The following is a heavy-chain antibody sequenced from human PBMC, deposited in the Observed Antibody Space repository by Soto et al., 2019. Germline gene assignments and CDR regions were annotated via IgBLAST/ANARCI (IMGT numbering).Heavy chain of an antibody. J-gene: IGHJ6*01. CDR3: TTDMTLRYFDWLLSDYYYYGMEV. CDR2: IKSKTDGGTT. V-gene: IGHV3-15*01. CDR1: GFTFSNAW. D-gene: IGHD3-9*01. Sequence: GGSLRLSCAASGFTFSNAWMSWVRQAPGKGLEWVGRIKSKTDGGTTDYAAPVKGRFTISRDDSKNTLYLQMNSLKTEDTAVYYCTTDMTLRYFDWLLSDYYYYGMEVWGQGTTVTVSS.